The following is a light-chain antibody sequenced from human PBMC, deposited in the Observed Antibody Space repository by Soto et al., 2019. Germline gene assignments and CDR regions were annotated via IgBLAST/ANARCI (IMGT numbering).Light chain of an antibody. Sequence: DIQMTQSPSTLSASVGDRVTITCRASQSISSWLAWYQQKPGKAPKLLIYKASSLQSGVPSRFSGSGSGTEFTLTISSLQPDDFAAYYCQQCSSYPWTFGHGTKVEIK. V-gene: IGKV1-5*03. J-gene: IGKJ1*01. CDR3: QQCSSYPWT. CDR2: KAS. CDR1: QSISSW.